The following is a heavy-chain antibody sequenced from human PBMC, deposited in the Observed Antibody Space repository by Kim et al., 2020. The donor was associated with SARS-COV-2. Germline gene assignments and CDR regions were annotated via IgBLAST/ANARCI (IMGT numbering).Heavy chain of an antibody. Sequence: GGSLRLSCAASGFTFSSYGMHWVRQAPGKGLEWVAVISYDGSNKYYADSVKGRFTISRDNSKNTLYLQMNSLRAEDTAVYYCAARDITIFGVVIWGQGTLVTVSS. J-gene: IGHJ4*02. CDR2: ISYDGSNK. D-gene: IGHD3-3*01. CDR1: GFTFSSYG. CDR3: AARDITIFGVVI. V-gene: IGHV3-30*03.